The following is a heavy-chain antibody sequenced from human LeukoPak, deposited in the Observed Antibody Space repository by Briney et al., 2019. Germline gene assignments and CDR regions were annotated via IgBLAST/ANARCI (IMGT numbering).Heavy chain of an antibody. D-gene: IGHD6-19*01. J-gene: IGHJ6*02. CDR3: ASSTGIAVAGVLDYYYGMDV. CDR2: FDPEDGET. CDR1: GYTLTELS. V-gene: IGHV1-24*01. Sequence: ASVKVSCKVSGYTLTELSMHWVRQAPGKGLEWMGGFDPEDGETIYAQKFQGRVTMTEDTSTDTAYMELSSLRSEDTAVYYCASSTGIAVAGVLDYYYGMDVWGQGTTVTVSS.